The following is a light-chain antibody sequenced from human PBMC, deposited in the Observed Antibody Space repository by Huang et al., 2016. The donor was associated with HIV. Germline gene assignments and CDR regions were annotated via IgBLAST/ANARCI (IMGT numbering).Light chain of an antibody. Sequence: EIVLTQSPATLSLSPGGRATLSCRARQNIISYLAWYQQKPGQAPGLLIYDASTMATGIPARFSGGGSGTDFTLTISILEPEDFAVYYCQQRSNWPPTFGGGTKVEIK. V-gene: IGKV3-11*01. J-gene: IGKJ4*01. CDR3: QQRSNWPPT. CDR1: QNIISY. CDR2: DAS.